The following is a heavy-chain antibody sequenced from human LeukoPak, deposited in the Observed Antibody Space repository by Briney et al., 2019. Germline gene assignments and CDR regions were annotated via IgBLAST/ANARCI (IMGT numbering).Heavy chain of an antibody. V-gene: IGHV4-39*06. CDR3: AREPLGDYDILTGYYRPYYFDY. CDR1: GGSIRSSYYY. D-gene: IGHD3-9*01. J-gene: IGHJ4*02. Sequence: SETLSLTCTVSGGSIRSSYYYWGWIRQPPGKGLEWIGSIYDSGSTYYNPSLKSRVTISVDTSKNQFPLKLSSVTAADTAVYYCAREPLGDYDILTGYYRPYYFDYWGQGTLVTVSS. CDR2: IYDSGST.